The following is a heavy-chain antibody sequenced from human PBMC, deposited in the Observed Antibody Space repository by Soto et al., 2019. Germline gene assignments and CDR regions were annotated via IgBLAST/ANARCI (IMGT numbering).Heavy chain of an antibody. CDR2: IDPSDSYT. V-gene: IGHV5-10-1*01. CDR1: GYSFTSYW. D-gene: IGHD3-10*01. Sequence: GESLKISCKGSGYSFTSYWISWVRQMPGKGLEWMGRIDPSDSYTNYSPSFQGHVTISADKSISTAYLQWSSLKASDTAMYYCAATYGETRGGGYYYYGMDVWGQGTTVTVSS. CDR3: AATYGETRGGGYYYYGMDV. J-gene: IGHJ6*02.